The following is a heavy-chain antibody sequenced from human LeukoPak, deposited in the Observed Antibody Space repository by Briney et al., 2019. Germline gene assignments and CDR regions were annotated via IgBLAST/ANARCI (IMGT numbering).Heavy chain of an antibody. V-gene: IGHV3-11*04. CDR3: ARGDGGYCSSTSCYHYYMDV. D-gene: IGHD2-2*01. J-gene: IGHJ6*03. CDR1: GFTFSDYY. CDR2: ISSSGSTI. Sequence: PGGSLRLSCAASGFTFSDYYMSWIRQAPGKGLEWVSYISSSGSTIYYADSVKGRFTISRDNAKNSLYLQMNSLRAEDTAVYYCARGDGGYCSSTSCYHYYMDVWGKGTTVTVSS.